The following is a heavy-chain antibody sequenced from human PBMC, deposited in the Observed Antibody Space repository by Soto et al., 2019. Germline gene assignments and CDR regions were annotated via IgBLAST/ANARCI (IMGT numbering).Heavy chain of an antibody. D-gene: IGHD2-21*02. CDR1: GLTFRSLD. J-gene: IGHJ4*02. Sequence: PGGSLRLSCAGSGLTFRSLDMSRVRPAPGKGLEWVSGISGGGGNTYYADSVKGRFTISRDNSKNALYLQMNSLRGEDTAVYYCARDLGGGNSGFDYWGQGTLVTVSS. CDR3: ARDLGGGNSGFDY. V-gene: IGHV3-23*01. CDR2: ISGGGGNT.